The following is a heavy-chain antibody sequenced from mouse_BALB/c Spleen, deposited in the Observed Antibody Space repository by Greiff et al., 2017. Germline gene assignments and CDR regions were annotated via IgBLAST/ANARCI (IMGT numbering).Heavy chain of an antibody. V-gene: IGHV5-12-1*01. CDR3: ARHEGNYAWFAY. D-gene: IGHD2-1*01. CDR1: GFAFSSYD. Sequence: EVKLVESGGGLVKPGGSLKLSCAASGFAFSSYDMSWVRQTPEKRLEWVAYISSGGGSTYYPDTVKGRFTISRDNAKNTLYLQMSSLKSEDTAMYYCARHEGNYAWFAYWGQGTLVTVSA. J-gene: IGHJ3*01. CDR2: ISSGGGST.